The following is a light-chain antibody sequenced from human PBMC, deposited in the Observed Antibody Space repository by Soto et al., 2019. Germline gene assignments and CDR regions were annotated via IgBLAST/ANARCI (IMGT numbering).Light chain of an antibody. J-gene: IGLJ1*01. V-gene: IGLV2-23*01. CDR2: EGS. Sequence: QSVLTQPASVSESPGQSITISCTGTSSDVGSYNFVSWYQQHPGKAPKLMIYEGSKRPSGVSNRFSGSKSGNTASLTISGLQAEDEADYYCCSYAGTSTYVFGTGTKVTVL. CDR3: CSYAGTSTYV. CDR1: SSDVGSYNF.